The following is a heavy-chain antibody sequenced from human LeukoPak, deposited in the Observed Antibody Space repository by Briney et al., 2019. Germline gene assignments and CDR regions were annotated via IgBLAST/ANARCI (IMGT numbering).Heavy chain of an antibody. Sequence: PSQTLSLTCVVSGDSISSHYWSWIRQPPGKGLEWIGYIYYSGSTNYNPSLKSRVTISVDTSKNQFSLNLSSVTAADTAVYYCARGYSSSWFYWGQGTLVTVSS. V-gene: IGHV4-59*11. D-gene: IGHD6-13*01. J-gene: IGHJ4*02. CDR1: GDSISSHY. CDR2: IYYSGST. CDR3: ARGYSSSWFY.